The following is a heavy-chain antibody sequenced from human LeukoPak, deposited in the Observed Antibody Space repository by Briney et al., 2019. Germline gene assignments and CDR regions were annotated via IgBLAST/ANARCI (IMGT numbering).Heavy chain of an antibody. J-gene: IGHJ3*01. CDR3: ARGSDYGSHPSQPMT. D-gene: IGHD4-17*01. Sequence: GGSLRLSCAASGFTFSSYSMNWVRQAPGKGLEWVSSISSSSSYIYYADSVKGRFTISRDNAKNSLYLQMNSLRAEDTAVYYCARGSDYGSHPSQPMTWGLGTMVTVSS. V-gene: IGHV3-21*01. CDR2: ISSSSSYI. CDR1: GFTFSSYS.